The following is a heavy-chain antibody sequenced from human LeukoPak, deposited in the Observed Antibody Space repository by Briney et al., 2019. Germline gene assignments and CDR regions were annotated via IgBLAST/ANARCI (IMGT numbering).Heavy chain of an antibody. CDR3: ARGSFPSPIPFDY. J-gene: IGHJ4*02. Sequence: SETLSLTCTVSGDSISSDDYYWSWIRQPAGKGLEWIGRFSASGNSNYNPSLKSRLTISADRSKNQFSLKLTSVTAADTAVYYCARGSFPSPIPFDYWGQGTLVTVSS. D-gene: IGHD3-10*01. CDR2: FSASGNS. CDR1: GDSISSDDYY. V-gene: IGHV4-61*02.